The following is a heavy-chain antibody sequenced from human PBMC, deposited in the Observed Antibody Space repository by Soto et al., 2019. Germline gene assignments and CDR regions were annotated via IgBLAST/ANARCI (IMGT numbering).Heavy chain of an antibody. CDR2: INAGNGNT. V-gene: IGHV1-3*01. Sequence: GASVKVSCKASGYTFTSYAMHWVRQAPGQRLEWMGWINAGNGNTKYSQKFQGRVTITRDTSASTAYMELSRLRSDDTAVYYCARDRFSSSSRVYYYYYGMDVWGQGTTVTVSS. J-gene: IGHJ6*02. CDR1: GYTFTSYA. D-gene: IGHD6-6*01. CDR3: ARDRFSSSSRVYYYYYGMDV.